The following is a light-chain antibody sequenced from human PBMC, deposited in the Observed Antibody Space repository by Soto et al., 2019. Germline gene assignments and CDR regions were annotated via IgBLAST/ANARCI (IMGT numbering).Light chain of an antibody. CDR3: QQYRNWPRT. J-gene: IGKJ1*01. Sequence: EIVMTQSPATLSFSPGERATLSCRSSQRISDYLAWYQQRPGQAPRLLIYGASTRATDMPGRFSGRGSGTEFTLTISSLQSEDYAVYYCQQYRNWPRTFGQGTKVDI. CDR2: GAS. CDR1: QRISDY. V-gene: IGKV3-15*01.